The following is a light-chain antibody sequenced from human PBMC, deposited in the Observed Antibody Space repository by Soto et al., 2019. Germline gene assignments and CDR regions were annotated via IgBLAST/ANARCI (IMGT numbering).Light chain of an antibody. CDR1: QSISNY. CDR2: AAS. CDR3: QQSYSAPIT. Sequence: DIQMTQSPSSLSASVGDRVIIACRASQSISNYLNWYQQKPGKAPKLLIFAASSLQSGVPSRFSGSGSGTNFTLTISSLQPEDFAAYYCQQSYSAPITVGQGTRLEI. J-gene: IGKJ5*01. V-gene: IGKV1-39*01.